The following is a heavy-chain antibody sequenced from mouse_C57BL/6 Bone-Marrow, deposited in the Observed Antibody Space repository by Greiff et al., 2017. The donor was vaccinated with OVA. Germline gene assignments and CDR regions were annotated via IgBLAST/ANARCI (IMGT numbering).Heavy chain of an antibody. CDR3: ASEGYGYYAMDY. J-gene: IGHJ4*01. CDR2: IDPSDSET. D-gene: IGHD2-2*01. CDR1: GYTFTSYW. V-gene: IGHV1-52*01. Sequence: QVQLQQPGAELVRPGSSVKLSCKASGYTFTSYWMHWVKQRPIHGLEWIGNIDPSDSETHYNQKFKDKATLTVDKSSSTAYMQLSSLTSEDSAVYYCASEGYGYYAMDYWGQGTSVTVSS.